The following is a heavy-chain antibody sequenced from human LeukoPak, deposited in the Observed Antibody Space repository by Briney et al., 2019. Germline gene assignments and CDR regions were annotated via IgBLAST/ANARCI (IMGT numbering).Heavy chain of an antibody. CDR2: IYDSGTT. V-gene: IGHV4-31*03. CDR3: ARGGDRRGFDY. CDR1: GGSISDGGYY. J-gene: IGHJ4*02. D-gene: IGHD1-14*01. Sequence: PSGTLCLTCTVSGGSISDGGYYWSWIRQHPGKGLEWIGYIYDSGTTYYSPALQSRVTISVDTSDNKFSLKLKALTAADTAVYYCARGGDRRGFDYWGQGTLVTVSS.